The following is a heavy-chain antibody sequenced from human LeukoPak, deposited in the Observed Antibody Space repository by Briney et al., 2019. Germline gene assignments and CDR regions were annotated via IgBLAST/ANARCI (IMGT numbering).Heavy chain of an antibody. CDR3: AKGGSSGWYYDHMDV. CDR1: GFTFSSYS. V-gene: IGHV3-48*01. D-gene: IGHD6-19*01. CDR2: ISSSSSTI. J-gene: IGHJ6*03. Sequence: GGSLRLSCAAFGFTFSSYSMLWVRQAPGKGLEWVSYISSSSSTIYYADSVKGRFTISRDNAKNSLYLQMNSLTAEDTALYYCAKGGSSGWYYDHMDVWGKGTTVTVSS.